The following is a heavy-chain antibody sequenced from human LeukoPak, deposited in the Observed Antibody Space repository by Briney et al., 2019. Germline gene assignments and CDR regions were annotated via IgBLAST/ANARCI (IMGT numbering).Heavy chain of an antibody. J-gene: IGHJ3*02. CDR1: GYTFTGYY. V-gene: IGHV1-2*02. Sequence: GASVKVSCKASGYTFTGYYMHWVRQAPGQGLEWMGWINPNSGGTNYAQKFQGRVTMTRDTSIGTAYMELSWLRSDDTAVYYCARRVAGTQAFDIWGQGTMVTVSS. CDR2: INPNSGGT. CDR3: ARRVAGTQAFDI. D-gene: IGHD6-19*01.